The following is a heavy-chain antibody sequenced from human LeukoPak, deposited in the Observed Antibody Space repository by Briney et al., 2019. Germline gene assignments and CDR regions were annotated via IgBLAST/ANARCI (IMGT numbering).Heavy chain of an antibody. CDR1: GFTFSSYS. Sequence: KSGGSLRLSCAASGFTFSSYSMNWVRQPPGKGLEWIGEINHSGSTNYNPSLKSRVTISVDTSKNQFSLKLTSVTAADTAVYYCARGPSIQLWSDPYYYYGMDVWGQGTTVTVSS. CDR3: ARGPSIQLWSDPYYYYGMDV. V-gene: IGHV4-34*01. J-gene: IGHJ6*02. D-gene: IGHD5-18*01. CDR2: INHSGST.